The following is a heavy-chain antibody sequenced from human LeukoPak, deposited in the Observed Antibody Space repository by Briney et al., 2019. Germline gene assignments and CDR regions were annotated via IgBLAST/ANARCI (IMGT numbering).Heavy chain of an antibody. V-gene: IGHV3-43*02. CDR2: ISVDGGRT. CDR3: AKDRYCSDGVCSGSFDY. CDR1: GLTFSRFA. Sequence: GGSLRLSCAASGLTFSRFAMSWVRQAPGKGLEWVSLISVDGGRTYYADSVKGRFIISRDNSKNSLYLQLNSLRTGDTALYYCAKDRYCSDGVCSGSFDYWGQGTLVTVSA. D-gene: IGHD2-8*01. J-gene: IGHJ4*02.